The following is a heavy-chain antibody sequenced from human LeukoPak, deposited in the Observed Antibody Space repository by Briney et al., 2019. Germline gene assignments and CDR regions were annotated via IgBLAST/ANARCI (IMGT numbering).Heavy chain of an antibody. V-gene: IGHV3-21*01. CDR3: ARVPSSGWFPLDY. CDR2: ISSSSSYI. J-gene: IGHJ4*02. Sequence: GGSLRLSCAASGFTFSSYSMNWVRQAPGKGLEWVSSISSSSSYIYYADSVKGRFTISRDNAKNSLYLQMNSLRAEDTAVYYCARVPSSGWFPLDYWGQGALVTVSS. CDR1: GFTFSSYS. D-gene: IGHD6-19*01.